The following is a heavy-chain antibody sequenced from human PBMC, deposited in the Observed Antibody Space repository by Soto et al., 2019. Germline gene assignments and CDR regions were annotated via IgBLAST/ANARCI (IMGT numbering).Heavy chain of an antibody. J-gene: IGHJ3*02. Sequence: ASVKVSCKASGYTFTSYAMHWVRQAPGQRLEWMGWINAGNGNTKYSQKFQGRVTITRDTSASTAYMELSSLRSEDTAVYYCARGGIAAAGTAFDIWGQGTMVTGSS. CDR2: INAGNGNT. CDR1: GYTFTSYA. CDR3: ARGGIAAAGTAFDI. D-gene: IGHD6-13*01. V-gene: IGHV1-3*01.